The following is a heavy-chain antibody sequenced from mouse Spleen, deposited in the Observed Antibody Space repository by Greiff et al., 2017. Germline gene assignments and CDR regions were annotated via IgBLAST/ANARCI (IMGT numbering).Heavy chain of an antibody. CDR3: TRGTTVVAPFPY. D-gene: IGHD1-1*01. V-gene: IGHV1-15*01. J-gene: IGHJ3*01. Sequence: QVQLQQSGAELVRPGASVTLSCKASGYTFTDYEMHWVKQTPVHGLEWIGAIDPETGGTAYNQKFKGKAILTADKSSSTAYMELRSLTSEDSAVYYCTRGTTVVAPFPYWGQGTLVTVSA. CDR2: IDPETGGT. CDR1: GYTFTDYE.